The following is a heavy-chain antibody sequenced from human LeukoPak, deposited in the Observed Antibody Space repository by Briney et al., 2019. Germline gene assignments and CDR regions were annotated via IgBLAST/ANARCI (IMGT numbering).Heavy chain of an antibody. V-gene: IGHV1-69*13. CDR3: ASNTNYYENTGHYVFDS. D-gene: IGHD3-22*01. Sequence: GASVKVSCKASGYTFPANYMHWVRQAPGQGLEWMGGIIPLLGTANYAQKFQGRLTITADEFTGTAYMELSSLRSEDTAVFYCASNTNYYENTGHYVFDSWGQGTLVTVSS. CDR1: GYTFPANY. J-gene: IGHJ4*02. CDR2: IIPLLGTA.